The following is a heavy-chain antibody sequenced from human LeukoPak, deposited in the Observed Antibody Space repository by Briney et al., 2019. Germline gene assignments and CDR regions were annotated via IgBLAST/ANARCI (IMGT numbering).Heavy chain of an antibody. V-gene: IGHV3-73*01. CDR3: TRHRDYDILTGSPYYYYYMDV. Sequence: GGSLRLSCAASGFTFSGSAMHWVRQASGKGLEWVGRIRSKANSYATAYAASVKGRFTIARDDSKNTAYLQMNSLKTEDTAVYYCTRHRDYDILTGSPYYYYYMDVWGKGTTVTVSS. J-gene: IGHJ6*03. CDR2: IRSKANSYAT. CDR1: GFTFSGSA. D-gene: IGHD3-9*01.